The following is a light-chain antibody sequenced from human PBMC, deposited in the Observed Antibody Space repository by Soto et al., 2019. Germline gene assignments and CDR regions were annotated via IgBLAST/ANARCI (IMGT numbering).Light chain of an antibody. V-gene: IGLV2-14*01. CDR3: SSYTSSSTLVV. Sequence: QSVLTQPASVSGSPGQSITISCTGTSSDVGGYNYVSWYQQHPGKAPKLIIYDVSNRPSGVSNRFSGSKSGNTASLTISGLQAEDEADYYCSSYTSSSTLVVFGGGTMVTVL. CDR2: DVS. CDR1: SSDVGGYNY. J-gene: IGLJ2*01.